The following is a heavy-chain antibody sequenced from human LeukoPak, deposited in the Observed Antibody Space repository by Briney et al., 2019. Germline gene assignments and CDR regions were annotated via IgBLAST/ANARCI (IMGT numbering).Heavy chain of an antibody. CDR3: ANIVVVSAAIRS. J-gene: IGHJ5*02. D-gene: IGHD2-2*02. V-gene: IGHV3-23*01. Sequence: GGSLRLSCAASGFTHNSYAIRWLRQAPGKGLEWVSAISGSGGSTYYADSVKGRFTISRDNSTNTLYLQMNSPRAEGTAVYYCANIVVVSAAIRSWGQGTLVTVSS. CDR2: ISGSGGST. CDR1: GFTHNSYA.